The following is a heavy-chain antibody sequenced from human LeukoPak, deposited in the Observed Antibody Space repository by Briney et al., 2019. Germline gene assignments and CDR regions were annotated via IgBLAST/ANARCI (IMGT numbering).Heavy chain of an antibody. Sequence: GGSLRLSCAASGFTFSSYNMNWVRQAPGKGLEWVSSITSGSSYIYYADSVKGRFTISRDNTKNSLYLQMNSLRAEDTAVYYCAKDSSSWYYYFDYWGQGTLVTVSS. D-gene: IGHD6-13*01. CDR1: GFTFSSYN. V-gene: IGHV3-21*04. J-gene: IGHJ4*02. CDR3: AKDSSSWYYYFDY. CDR2: ITSGSSYI.